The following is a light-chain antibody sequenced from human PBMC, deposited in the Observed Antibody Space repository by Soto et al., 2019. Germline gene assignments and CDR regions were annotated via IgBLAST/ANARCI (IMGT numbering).Light chain of an antibody. J-gene: IGLJ2*01. CDR2: EVR. CDR3: SLYTVSTDVV. Sequence: SALTQPASLSGSPGQSITVSCTGATSDFINYNYVSWYQHHPGKAPQLMIYEVRNRPSGVSSRFSGSKSGNTASLTISGLQPEDEAYYYCSLYTVSTDVVFGGGTKLTVL. CDR1: TSDFINYNY. V-gene: IGLV2-14*01.